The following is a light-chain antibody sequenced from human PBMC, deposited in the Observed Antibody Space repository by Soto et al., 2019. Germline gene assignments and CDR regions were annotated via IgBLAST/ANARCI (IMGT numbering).Light chain of an antibody. Sequence: DIQMTQSPSSLSASVGDRVTITCRASQGISNYLAWYQQKPGKVPKLLIFAASTLQSGVPSRFSGGGSGTDFTLTISSLQPEDVASYYCQKYDRAPFTFGPGTKVDIK. CDR3: QKYDRAPFT. CDR2: AAS. CDR1: QGISNY. V-gene: IGKV1-27*01. J-gene: IGKJ3*01.